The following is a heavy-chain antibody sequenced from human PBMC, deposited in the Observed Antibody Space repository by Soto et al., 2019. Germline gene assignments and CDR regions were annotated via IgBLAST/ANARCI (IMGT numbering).Heavy chain of an antibody. CDR3: ARDNAYDCSGYSDY. J-gene: IGHJ4*02. Sequence: QVQLVESGGGVVQPGRSLRLSCAASGFNFNNYGMHWVRQAPGKGLEWVALIWYDESNTYYADSVKGRFTISRDNSKNTLYLQMNSLRAEDTAVYYCARDNAYDCSGYSDYWGQGTLVTVSS. CDR2: IWYDESNT. V-gene: IGHV3-33*01. D-gene: IGHD3-22*01. CDR1: GFNFNNYG.